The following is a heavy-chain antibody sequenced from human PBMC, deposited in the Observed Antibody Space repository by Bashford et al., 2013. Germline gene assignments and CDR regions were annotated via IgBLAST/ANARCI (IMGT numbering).Heavy chain of an antibody. CDR1: GFSLSTSGVG. Sequence: SGPTLVKPTQTLTLTCTFSGFSLSTSGVGVGWIRQPPGKALEWLALIYWNDDKRYSPSLKSRLTISKDTSKNQVVLTMTNVDPLDTATYYCAHRQWLIYYFDYWGQGTLVTVSS. J-gene: IGHJ4*02. D-gene: IGHD6-19*01. CDR2: IYWNDDK. V-gene: IGHV2-5*01. CDR3: AHRQWLIYYFDY.